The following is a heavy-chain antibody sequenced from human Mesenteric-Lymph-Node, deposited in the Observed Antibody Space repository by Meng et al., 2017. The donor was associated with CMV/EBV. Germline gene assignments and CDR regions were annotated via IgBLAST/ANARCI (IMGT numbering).Heavy chain of an antibody. Sequence: GESLKISCAASGFTFSNAWMSWVRQAPGKGLEWVSVIYGDDSSTYYADSVKGRFTISRDNSRDTLYLQMNSLRAEDTAVYYCAKDRGSIVLVPAAMGRKRYYNDGMDVWGQGTTVTVSS. CDR3: AKDRGSIVLVPAAMGRKRYYNDGMDV. J-gene: IGHJ6*02. CDR1: GFTFSNAW. D-gene: IGHD2-2*01. V-gene: IGHV3-23*03. CDR2: IYGDDSST.